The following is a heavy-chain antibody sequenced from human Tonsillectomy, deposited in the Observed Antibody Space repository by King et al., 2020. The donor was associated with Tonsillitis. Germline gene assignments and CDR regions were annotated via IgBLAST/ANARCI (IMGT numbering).Heavy chain of an antibody. CDR3: TPDKLGGHRSRWASDYVYYYMDV. Sequence: VQLVESGGGLVKPGGSLRLSCAASGFTFSNAWMNWVRQAPGKGLEWVGRFKSKTDGGTTDYAAPVKGRFTISKDGSKNMLYLQMNSLKTEDTAVYYCTPDKLGGHRSRWASDYVYYYMDVWGKGTTVTVSS. CDR1: GFTFSNAW. CDR2: FKSKTDGGTT. D-gene: IGHD6-13*01. V-gene: IGHV3-15*01. J-gene: IGHJ6*03.